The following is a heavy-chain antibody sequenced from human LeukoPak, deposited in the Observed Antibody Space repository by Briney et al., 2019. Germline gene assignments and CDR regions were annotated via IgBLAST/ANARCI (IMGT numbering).Heavy chain of an antibody. Sequence: GRSLRLACAASGFTFSSYGMHWVRQAPGKGLEWVAVISYDGSNKYYADSVKGRFTISRDNSKNTLYLQMNSLRAEDTAVYYCAKDFGDCSSTNFMDYWGQGTLVTVSS. V-gene: IGHV3-30*18. CDR2: ISYDGSNK. D-gene: IGHD6-13*01. J-gene: IGHJ4*02. CDR1: GFTFSSYG. CDR3: AKDFGDCSSTNFMDY.